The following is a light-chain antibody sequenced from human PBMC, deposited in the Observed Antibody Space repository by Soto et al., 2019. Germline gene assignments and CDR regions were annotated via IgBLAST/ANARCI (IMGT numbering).Light chain of an antibody. J-gene: IGLJ1*01. Sequence: QSVLTQPPSASETPGQRVTISCSGGSSNIGAGYDVHWYQQRPGTAPKLLIYGNKNRPSGVPDRFSGTKSGTSASLAITGLQAEDEADYYCQSYDSSLSVSYVFGSGTKVTV. CDR3: QSYDSSLSVSYV. V-gene: IGLV1-40*01. CDR1: SSNIGAGYD. CDR2: GNK.